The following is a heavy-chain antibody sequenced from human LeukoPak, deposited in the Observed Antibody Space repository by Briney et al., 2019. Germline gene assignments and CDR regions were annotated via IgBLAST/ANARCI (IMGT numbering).Heavy chain of an antibody. D-gene: IGHD1-26*01. V-gene: IGHV1-18*01. CDR3: ARISAWVASIRYYDY. CDR2: ISAYNGNT. J-gene: IGHJ4*02. CDR1: GGTFSSYA. Sequence: ASVKVSCKASGGTFSSYAISWVRQAPGQGLEWMGWISAYNGNTNYAQKLQGRVTMTTDTSTSTAYMELRSLRSDDTAVYYCARISAWVASIRYYDYWGQGTLVTVSS.